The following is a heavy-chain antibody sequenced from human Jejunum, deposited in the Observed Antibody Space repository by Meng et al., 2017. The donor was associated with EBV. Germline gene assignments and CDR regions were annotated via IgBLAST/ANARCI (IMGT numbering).Heavy chain of an antibody. CDR1: GGSVSSGGYY. V-gene: IGHV4-61*08. J-gene: IGHJ4*02. Sequence: QLQPQGSGPGRLKPSDTPSLTCTVCGGSVSSGGYYWSWIRQPPGKGLEWIGYIYNSESTNYKSSLKSRVTISADTSKNQFSLRLSSVTAADTAVYYCARDQNGSYFAYWGQGTLVTVSS. D-gene: IGHD1-26*01. CDR2: IYNSEST. CDR3: ARDQNGSYFAY.